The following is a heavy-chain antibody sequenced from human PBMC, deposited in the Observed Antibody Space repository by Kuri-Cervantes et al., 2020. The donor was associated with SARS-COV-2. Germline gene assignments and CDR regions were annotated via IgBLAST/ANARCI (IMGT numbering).Heavy chain of an antibody. V-gene: IGHV3-11*06. D-gene: IGHD4-17*01. Sequence: LSLTCAASGFTFSDYYMSWIRQAPGKGLEWVSSISSSSSYIYYADSVKGRFIISRDNAKNSLYLQMNSLRVEDTALYYCARAYGDYVFREGLDSWGQGTLVTVSS. CDR3: ARAYGDYVFREGLDS. CDR1: GFTFSDYY. CDR2: ISSSSSYI. J-gene: IGHJ4*02.